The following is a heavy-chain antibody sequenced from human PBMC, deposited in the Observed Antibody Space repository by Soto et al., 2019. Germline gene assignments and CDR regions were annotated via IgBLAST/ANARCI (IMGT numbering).Heavy chain of an antibody. D-gene: IGHD2-15*01. J-gene: IGHJ3*02. CDR1: GGSISSYY. CDR3: ARDFPRLVVVVAATQPPDDAFDI. CDR2: IYTSGST. V-gene: IGHV4-4*07. Sequence: PSETLSLTCTVSGGSISSYYWSWIRQPAGKGLEWIGRIYTSGSTNYNPSLKSRVTMSVDTSKNQFSLKLSSVTAAGTAVYYCARDFPRLVVVVAATQPPDDAFDIWGQGTMVTVSS.